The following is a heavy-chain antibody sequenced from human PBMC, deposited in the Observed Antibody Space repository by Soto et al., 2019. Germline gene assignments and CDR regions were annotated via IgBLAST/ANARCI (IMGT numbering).Heavy chain of an antibody. CDR2: IIPIFGTA. Sequence: SVKVSCKASGGTFSSYAISWVRQAPGQGLEWMGGIIPIFGTANYAQKFKGRVTIAADESTATAYMELSSLRSEDTAVYYCVRGWGYDSSDYYYAYWGQGTLVTVSS. CDR1: GGTFSSYA. J-gene: IGHJ4*02. D-gene: IGHD3-22*01. V-gene: IGHV1-69*13. CDR3: VRGWGYDSSDYYYAY.